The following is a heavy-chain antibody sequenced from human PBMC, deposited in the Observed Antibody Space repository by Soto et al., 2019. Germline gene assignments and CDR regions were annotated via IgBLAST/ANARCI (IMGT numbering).Heavy chain of an antibody. Sequence: LRLSCAASRFTFSNSWMHWVRQVSGKGLEWVSRINADGTSTSYADSVKGRFTISRDNAKNTLYLHVNSLRAEDTAVYYCVKVLARGVGVPRFYFDSWGQGALVTVSS. D-gene: IGHD2-2*01. J-gene: IGHJ4*02. CDR3: VKVLARGVGVPRFYFDS. V-gene: IGHV3-74*01. CDR2: INADGTST. CDR1: RFTFSNSW.